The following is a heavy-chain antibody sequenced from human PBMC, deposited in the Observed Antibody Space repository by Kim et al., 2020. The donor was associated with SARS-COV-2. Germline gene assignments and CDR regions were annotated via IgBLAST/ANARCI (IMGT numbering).Heavy chain of an antibody. J-gene: IGHJ4*02. D-gene: IGHD3-22*01. Sequence: ASVKVSCKASGYTFTSYGISWVRQAPGQGLEWMGWISAYNGNRNYAQKLQGRVTMTTDTSTTTAYMELRSLRSDDTAVYYCAREAPYYYDSSGYGFDYWGQGTLVTVSS. V-gene: IGHV1-18*01. CDR1: GYTFTSYG. CDR2: ISAYNGNR. CDR3: AREAPYYYDSSGYGFDY.